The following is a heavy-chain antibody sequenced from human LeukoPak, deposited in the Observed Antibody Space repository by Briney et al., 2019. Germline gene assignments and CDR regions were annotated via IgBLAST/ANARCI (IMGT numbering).Heavy chain of an antibody. CDR3: AKDRGQWAIDY. J-gene: IGHJ4*02. CDR1: GFTFSSYG. D-gene: IGHD1-26*01. V-gene: IGHV3-30*02. CDR2: IRYDGSNK. Sequence: AGGSLTLSCAAAGFTFSSYGMDWVRQAPGKGLGWVAFIRYDGSNKYYGDSGKGRFTISRDNSKNTLYLQMNSLRAADTAVYYCAKDRGQWAIDYWGQGTLVTVSS.